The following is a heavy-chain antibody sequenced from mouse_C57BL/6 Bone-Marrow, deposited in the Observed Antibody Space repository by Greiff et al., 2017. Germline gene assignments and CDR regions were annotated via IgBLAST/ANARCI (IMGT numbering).Heavy chain of an antibody. J-gene: IGHJ3*01. Sequence: VQLQQSGPELVKPGASVKISCKASGYTFTDYYMNWVKQSHGKSLEWIGDINPNNGGTSYNQKFKGKATLTVDKSSSTAYMELRSLTSEDSAVYYSARIQGDYDDWFAYWGQGTLVTVSA. CDR3: ARIQGDYDDWFAY. CDR2: INPNNGGT. CDR1: GYTFTDYY. V-gene: IGHV1-26*01. D-gene: IGHD2-4*01.